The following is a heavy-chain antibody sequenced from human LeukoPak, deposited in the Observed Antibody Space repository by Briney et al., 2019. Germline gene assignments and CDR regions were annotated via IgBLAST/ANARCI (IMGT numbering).Heavy chain of an antibody. D-gene: IGHD3-10*01. CDR1: GFTFSSSG. V-gene: IGHV3-48*03. Sequence: TGGSLRLSCAASGFTFSSSGMNWVRQGPGKGLEWVSYISSSGDTIYYADSVKGRFTISRDNAKNTLYLQMNNLRAEDTAVYYCARDLSFGAPYNWFDPWGQGTLVTVSS. J-gene: IGHJ5*02. CDR2: ISSSGDTI. CDR3: ARDLSFGAPYNWFDP.